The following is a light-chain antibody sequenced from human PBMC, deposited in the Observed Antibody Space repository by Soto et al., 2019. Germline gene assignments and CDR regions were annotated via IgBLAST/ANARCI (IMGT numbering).Light chain of an antibody. Sequence: QSVLTQPPSVSAAPGQKVTISCSGSSSNIGNNYVSWYQQLPGTAPKLLIYDNNKRPSGIPDRFSGSKSGTSATLGITGLQTGDEADYYCGTWDGSLSVYVFGTGTKLTVL. CDR2: DNN. CDR1: SSNIGNNY. CDR3: GTWDGSLSVYV. J-gene: IGLJ1*01. V-gene: IGLV1-51*01.